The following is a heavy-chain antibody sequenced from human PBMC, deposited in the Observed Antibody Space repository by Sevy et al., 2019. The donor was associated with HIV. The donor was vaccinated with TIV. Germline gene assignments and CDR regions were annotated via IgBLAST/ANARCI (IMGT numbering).Heavy chain of an antibody. CDR3: ARGPYSSSTWKGQVWFDP. V-gene: IGHV4-34*01. J-gene: IGHJ5*01. CDR1: GGSFSGYY. D-gene: IGHD6-13*01. CDR2: INHSGST. Sequence: SETLSLTCAVYGGSFSGYYWSWIRQPPGKGLEWIGEINHSGSTNYNPSLKSRVTISVDTSKNQFSLKLSSVTAADTAVYYCARGPYSSSTWKGQVWFDPWGQGTLVTVSS.